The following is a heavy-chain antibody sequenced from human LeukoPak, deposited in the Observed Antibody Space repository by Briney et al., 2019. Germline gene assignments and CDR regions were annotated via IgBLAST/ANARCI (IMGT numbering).Heavy chain of an antibody. V-gene: IGHV3-23*01. CDR3: VRQRGYWFGIDF. Sequence: PGGSLKLSCAASGFTFSSSAMSWVRQAPGKGLEWVSAISGGDGSTFYADSVKGRFTISRDNAKNTLYLRMNSLRAEDTAAYYCVRQRGYWFGIDFWGQGTLVTVSS. D-gene: IGHD3-10*01. J-gene: IGHJ4*02. CDR2: ISGGDGST. CDR1: GFTFSSSA.